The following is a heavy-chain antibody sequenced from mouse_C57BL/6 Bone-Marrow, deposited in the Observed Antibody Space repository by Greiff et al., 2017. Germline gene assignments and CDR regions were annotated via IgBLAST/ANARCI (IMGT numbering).Heavy chain of an antibody. CDR2: IYPRDGST. Sequence: QVHVKQSGPELVKPGASVKLSCKASGYTFTSYDINWVKQRPGQGLEWIGWIYPRDGSTKYNEKFKGKATLTVDTSSITAYMELHSLTSEDSAVYFCARLEFDGSSGDWYFDVWGTGTTVTVSS. CDR1: GYTFTSYD. D-gene: IGHD1-1*01. CDR3: ARLEFDGSSGDWYFDV. J-gene: IGHJ1*03. V-gene: IGHV1-85*01.